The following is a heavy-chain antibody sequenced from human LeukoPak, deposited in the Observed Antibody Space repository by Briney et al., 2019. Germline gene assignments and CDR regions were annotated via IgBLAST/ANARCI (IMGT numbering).Heavy chain of an antibody. J-gene: IGHJ1*01. CDR2: IYSGGST. CDR1: GFSVSNNY. CDR3: ASDSYSPEYFQH. Sequence: GGSLRLSCAASGFSVSNNYMSWVRQAPGKGLEWVSVIYSGGSTFYADSVKGRFTISRDNSKNTLYLQMNSLRAEDTAVYYCASDSYSPEYFQHWGQGTLVAVSS. V-gene: IGHV3-66*01. D-gene: IGHD2-15*01.